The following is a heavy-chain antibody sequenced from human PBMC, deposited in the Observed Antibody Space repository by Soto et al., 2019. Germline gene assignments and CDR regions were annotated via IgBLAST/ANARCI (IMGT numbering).Heavy chain of an antibody. CDR2: ISGSGGST. D-gene: IGHD6-13*01. J-gene: IGHJ4*02. V-gene: IGHV3-23*01. CDR1: GFTFSSYA. Sequence: GGSLRLSCAASGFTFSSYAMSWVRQAPGKGLEWVSAISGSGGSTYYADSVKGRFTISRDNSKNTLYLQMNSLRAEDTAVYYCAKALDRIAEAGTADFDYWGQGTLVTVSS. CDR3: AKALDRIAEAGTADFDY.